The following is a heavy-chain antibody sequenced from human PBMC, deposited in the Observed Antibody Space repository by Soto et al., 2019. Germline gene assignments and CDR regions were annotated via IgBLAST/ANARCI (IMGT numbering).Heavy chain of an antibody. CDR3: AREPRYSSSSGGGD. J-gene: IGHJ4*02. CDR2: IIPIFGTA. D-gene: IGHD6-6*01. Sequence: QVQLVQSGAEVKKPGSSVKVSCKASGGTFSSYAISWVRQAPGQGLEWMGGIIPIFGTANYAQKFQGRVTITADKSRGPAYMGVGSLRSEDTGVYYCAREPRYSSSSGGGDWGQGTLVTVSS. V-gene: IGHV1-69*06. CDR1: GGTFSSYA.